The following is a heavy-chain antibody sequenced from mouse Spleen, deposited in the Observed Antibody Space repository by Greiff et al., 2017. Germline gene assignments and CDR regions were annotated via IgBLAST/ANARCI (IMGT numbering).Heavy chain of an antibody. D-gene: IGHD1-1*01. J-gene: IGHJ4*01. Sequence: VHLVESGPGLVAPSQSLSITCTVSGFSLTSYAISWVRQPPGKGLEWLGVIWTGGGTNYNSALKSRLSISKDNSKSQVFLKMNSLQTDDTARYYCARNRYYYDGSLYAMDYWGQGTSVTVSS. CDR1: GFSLTSYA. CDR2: IWTGGGT. V-gene: IGHV2-9-1*01. CDR3: ARNRYYYDGSLYAMDY.